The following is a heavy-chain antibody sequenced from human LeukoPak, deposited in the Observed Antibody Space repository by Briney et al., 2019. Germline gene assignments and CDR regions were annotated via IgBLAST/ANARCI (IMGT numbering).Heavy chain of an antibody. D-gene: IGHD3-22*01. Sequence: GGSLRLSCAASGFTFSSYWMSWVRQAPGKGLEWVANIKQDGSEKYYVDSVKGRFTISRDNAKSSLYLQMNSLRAEDTAVYYCAKASSYYDSSGYYYDRNYYYGMDVWGQGTTVTVSS. J-gene: IGHJ6*02. V-gene: IGHV3-7*03. CDR1: GFTFSSYW. CDR3: AKASSYYDSSGYYYDRNYYYGMDV. CDR2: IKQDGSEK.